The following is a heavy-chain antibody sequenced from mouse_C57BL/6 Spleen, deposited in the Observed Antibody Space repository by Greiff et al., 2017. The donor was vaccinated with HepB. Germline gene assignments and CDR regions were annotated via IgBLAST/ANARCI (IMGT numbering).Heavy chain of an antibody. CDR3: ARPYYYGSSHHWYFDV. Sequence: EVKLVESGGDLVKPGGSLKLSCAASGFTFSSYGMSWVRQTPDKRLEWVATISSGGSYTYYPDSVKGRFTISRDNAKNTLYLQMSSLKSEDTAMYYCARPYYYGSSHHWYFDVWGTGTTVTVSS. J-gene: IGHJ1*03. V-gene: IGHV5-6*01. CDR2: ISSGGSYT. CDR1: GFTFSSYG. D-gene: IGHD1-1*01.